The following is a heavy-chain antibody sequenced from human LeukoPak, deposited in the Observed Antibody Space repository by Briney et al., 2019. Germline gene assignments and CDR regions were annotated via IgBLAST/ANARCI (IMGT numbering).Heavy chain of an antibody. Sequence: GGSLRLSCAASGFTFSSYAMSWVRQAPGKGLEWVSAISGSGGSTYYADSVKGRFTISRDNSKNTLYLQMNSLRAEDTAVYYCAKDLKADSSGWYFFDYWGQGTLVTVSS. CDR2: ISGSGGST. D-gene: IGHD6-19*01. V-gene: IGHV3-23*01. CDR1: GFTFSSYA. J-gene: IGHJ4*02. CDR3: AKDLKADSSGWYFFDY.